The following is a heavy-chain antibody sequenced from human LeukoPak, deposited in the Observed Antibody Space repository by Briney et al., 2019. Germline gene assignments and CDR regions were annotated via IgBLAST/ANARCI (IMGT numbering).Heavy chain of an antibody. J-gene: IGHJ4*02. V-gene: IGHV3-21*01. CDR3: ARGPHSGSYCFDY. D-gene: IGHD1-26*01. Sequence: TGGSLRLSCAASGFTFSSYSMNWVRQAPGKGLEWVSSIRSSSSYIFYADSVKGRFTISRDNAKSSLYLQINSLRAEDTAVYYCARGPHSGSYCFDYWGQGTLVTVSS. CDR2: IRSSSSYI. CDR1: GFTFSSYS.